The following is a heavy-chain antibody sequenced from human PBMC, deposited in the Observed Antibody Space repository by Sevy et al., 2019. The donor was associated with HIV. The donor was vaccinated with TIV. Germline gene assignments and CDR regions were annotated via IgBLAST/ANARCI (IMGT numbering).Heavy chain of an antibody. CDR3: ARGPPYYDILTGGMDV. Sequence: ASVKVSCKASGYTFTSYDINWVRQATGQGLEWMGWMNPNSGNTGYAQKFQGRVTMTRNTSISTAYMELSSLRYEDTAVYYCARGPPYYDILTGGMDVWGQGTTVTVSS. J-gene: IGHJ6*02. V-gene: IGHV1-8*01. CDR2: MNPNSGNT. CDR1: GYTFTSYD. D-gene: IGHD3-9*01.